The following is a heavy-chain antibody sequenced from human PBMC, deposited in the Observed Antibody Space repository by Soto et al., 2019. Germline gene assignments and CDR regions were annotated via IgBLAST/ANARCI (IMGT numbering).Heavy chain of an antibody. D-gene: IGHD3-10*01. CDR3: ARDRAPPNWFDP. CDR2: ISGYSGNT. V-gene: IGHV1-18*01. Sequence: QVQLVQSGAEVKKPGTSVKVSCKASGYTFSSYGISWVRQAPGQGLEWMGWISGYSGNTKYAQKLQDRVTLTTDTSTTTAYMELRSLRSADPAVYSCARDRAPPNWFDPWGREPWSPSPQ. J-gene: IGHJ5*02. CDR1: GYTFSSYG.